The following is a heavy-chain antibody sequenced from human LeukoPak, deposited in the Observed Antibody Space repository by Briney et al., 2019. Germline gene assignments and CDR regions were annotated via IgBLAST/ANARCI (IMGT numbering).Heavy chain of an antibody. V-gene: IGHV1-69*08. D-gene: IGHD3-3*01. CDR1: RVTFTNST. CDR2: VIPLFGTS. CDR3: ARGSYFDVLSGFYYSHMDV. Sequence: SVKVSCKTSRVTFTNSTLNWVRQAPGQGLEWMGRVIPLFGTSNYAPKFRGRVSITAGTSTSTAYLEMSSLTSDDTALYYCARGSYFDVLSGFYYSHMDVWGEGTTVTVS. J-gene: IGHJ6*03.